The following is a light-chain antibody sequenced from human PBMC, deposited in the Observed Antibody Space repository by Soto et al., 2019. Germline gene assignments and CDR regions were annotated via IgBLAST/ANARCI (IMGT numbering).Light chain of an antibody. V-gene: IGLV1-47*01. CDR1: SSDIPSSY. Sequence: QSVLTQPPSESGTPGQRVTISCSGASSDIPSSYVYWYQQLPGSAPRLLIFRNDQRPSGVPDRFSGSKSGTSASLAISGLRSEDEADYYCVTWDDSLSGPFVFGTGTKLTVL. J-gene: IGLJ1*01. CDR2: RND. CDR3: VTWDDSLSGPFV.